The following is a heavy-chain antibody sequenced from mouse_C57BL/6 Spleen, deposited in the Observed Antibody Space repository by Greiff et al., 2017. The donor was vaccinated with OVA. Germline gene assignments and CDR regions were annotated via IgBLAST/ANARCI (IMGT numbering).Heavy chain of an antibody. V-gene: IGHV6-3*01. CDR3: TGLYYSNYDYAMDY. D-gene: IGHD2-5*01. CDR2: IRLKSDNYAT. CDR1: GFTFSNYW. Sequence: EVKLEESGGGLVQPGGSMKLSCVASGFTFSNYWMNWVRQSPEKGLEWVAQIRLKSDNYATHYAESVKGRFTISRDDSKSSVYLQMNNLRAEDTGIYYCTGLYYSNYDYAMDYWGQGTSVTVSS. J-gene: IGHJ4*01.